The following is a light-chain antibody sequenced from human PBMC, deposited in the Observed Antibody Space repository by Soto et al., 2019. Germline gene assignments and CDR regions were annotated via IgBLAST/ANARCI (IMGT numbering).Light chain of an antibody. J-gene: IGKJ4*01. CDR3: QQYDSYPLT. V-gene: IGKV1-5*03. CDR2: QAS. CDR1: LTISTW. Sequence: DIQMAQSPSTLSANVGDRVSITCRASLTISTWLAWYQQKPGKAPNLLIYQASTLETGVPSRFSGSGSGTEFTLTISGLQPDEFASYYCQQYDSYPLTFGGGTKVEIK.